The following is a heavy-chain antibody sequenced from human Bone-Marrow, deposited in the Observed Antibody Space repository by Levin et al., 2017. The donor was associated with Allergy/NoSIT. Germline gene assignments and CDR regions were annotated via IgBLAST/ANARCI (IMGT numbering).Heavy chain of an antibody. J-gene: IGHJ4*02. V-gene: IGHV4-38-2*01. CDR3: ARTLGYCSGDGCYYYFDY. CDR2: IGQSGNT. D-gene: IGHD2-15*01. CDR1: NYSISSGFH. Sequence: PSETLSLTCAVSNYSISSGFHWGWIRQPPGKGLEWIGSIGQSGNTYYSPSLKSRVTISVDTSKNQFSLRLTSVSAADTAVYYCARTLGYCSGDGCYYYFDYWGQGTLVTVSS.